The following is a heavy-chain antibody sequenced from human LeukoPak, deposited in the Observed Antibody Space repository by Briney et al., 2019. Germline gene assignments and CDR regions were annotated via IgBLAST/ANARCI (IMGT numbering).Heavy chain of an antibody. Sequence: GGSLRLSCAASGFTFSNAWMSWVRQAPGKGLEWVGRIKSKTDGGTTDYAAPVKGRFTISRDDSKNTLYLQMNSLKTEDTAVYYCTTTITFGGVIVAPFDYWGQGTLVTVSS. CDR1: GFTFSNAW. D-gene: IGHD3-16*02. V-gene: IGHV3-15*01. CDR2: IKSKTDGGTT. CDR3: TTTITFGGVIVAPFDY. J-gene: IGHJ4*02.